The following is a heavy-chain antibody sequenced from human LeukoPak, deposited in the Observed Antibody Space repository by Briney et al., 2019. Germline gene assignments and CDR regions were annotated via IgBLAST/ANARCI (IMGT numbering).Heavy chain of an antibody. CDR1: GFTFSSYG. D-gene: IGHD4-11*01. J-gene: IGHJ4*02. Sequence: GGSLRLSCAASGFTFSSYGMPWVRQAPGKGLEWVAFIRYDGSNKYYADSVKGRFTISRDNSKNTLYLQMNSLRAEDTAVYYCAKDLTTVTPFDYWGQGTLVTVSS. CDR2: IRYDGSNK. V-gene: IGHV3-30*02. CDR3: AKDLTTVTPFDY.